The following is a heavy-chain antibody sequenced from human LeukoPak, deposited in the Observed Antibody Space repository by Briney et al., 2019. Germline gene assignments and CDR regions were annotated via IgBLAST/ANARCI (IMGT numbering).Heavy chain of an antibody. D-gene: IGHD3-16*01. V-gene: IGHV4-34*01. CDR3: ARGLGGPRLGY. Sequence: SETLSLTCAVYGESFSGYFCSWIRQSPGKDLEWIGEVSQSGDTYYNPSLTSRVTMSVDTSKNQFSLKVNSVTAADTAVYYCARGLGGPRLGYWGQGTQVTVSS. CDR2: VSQSGDT. CDR1: GESFSGYF. J-gene: IGHJ4*02.